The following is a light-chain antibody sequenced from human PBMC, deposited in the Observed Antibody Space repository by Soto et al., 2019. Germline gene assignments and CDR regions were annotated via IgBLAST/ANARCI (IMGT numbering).Light chain of an antibody. CDR3: SSYTSSSTFYV. CDR2: DVS. J-gene: IGLJ1*01. Sequence: QSVLTQPAFVSGSPGQSITISRTGTSSDVGGYNYVSWYQQHPGKAPKLMIYDVSNRPSGVSNRFSGSKSGNTASLTISGLQAEDEADYYCSSYTSSSTFYVFGTGTKVTVL. V-gene: IGLV2-14*01. CDR1: SSDVGGYNY.